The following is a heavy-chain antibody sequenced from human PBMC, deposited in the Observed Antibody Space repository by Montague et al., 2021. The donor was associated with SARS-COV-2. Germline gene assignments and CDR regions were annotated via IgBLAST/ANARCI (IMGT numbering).Heavy chain of an antibody. CDR2: IYTSGST. Sequence: TLSLTCTVSGGSISSGSYYWSWIRQPAGKGLEWIGRIYTSGSTNYNPSLKSRVTISVDTSKNQFSRKLSSVTAADTAVYYCARDLAPYYGSGSYYNPIDAFDIWGQGTMVTVSS. V-gene: IGHV4-61*02. J-gene: IGHJ3*02. CDR1: GGSISSGSYY. CDR3: ARDLAPYYGSGSYYNPIDAFDI. D-gene: IGHD3-10*01.